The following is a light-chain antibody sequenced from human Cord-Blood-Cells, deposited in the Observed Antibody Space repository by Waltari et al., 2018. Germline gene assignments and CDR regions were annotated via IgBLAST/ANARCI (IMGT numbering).Light chain of an antibody. CDR3: QQYNNWPPVT. V-gene: IGKV3-15*01. CDR1: QSVSSN. J-gene: IGKJ2*01. CDR2: GAS. Sequence: EIVLTQSPATLYVSPGERATLSCRASQSVSSNLAWYQQKPGQAPRLLIYGASTRATGIPARFSGSGSGTEFTLTISSLQSEDFAVYYCQQYNNWPPVTFGQGTKLEIK.